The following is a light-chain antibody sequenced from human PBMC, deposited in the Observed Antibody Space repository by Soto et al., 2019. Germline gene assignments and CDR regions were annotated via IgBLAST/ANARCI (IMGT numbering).Light chain of an antibody. CDR3: MQGTHWPWT. CDR1: QSLIHSDGNTY. V-gene: IGKV2-30*02. J-gene: IGKJ1*01. Sequence: DVVMTQSPLSLPVTLGQPASISCRSSQSLIHSDGNTYLHWFQQRPGQSPRRLIYEVSDRDSRVADRFSGSGSGTDFTLKISRVEAEDVGVYYCMQGTHWPWTFGQGTEVEIK. CDR2: EVS.